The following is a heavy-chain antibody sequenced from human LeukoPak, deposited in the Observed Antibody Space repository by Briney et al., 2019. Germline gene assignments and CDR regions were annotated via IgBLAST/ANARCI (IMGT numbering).Heavy chain of an antibody. Sequence: GASVKVSCKASVYIFTDYYMHWVRQAPGQGLEWMGWINPNNGGTKSAQEFQGRVTMTRDTSISTAYMELSSLRSDDTAIYYCARGAEQQRLAHFDYWGQGTLVTVSS. CDR1: VYIFTDYY. J-gene: IGHJ4*02. V-gene: IGHV1-2*02. CDR3: ARGAEQQRLAHFDY. D-gene: IGHD6-13*01. CDR2: INPNNGGT.